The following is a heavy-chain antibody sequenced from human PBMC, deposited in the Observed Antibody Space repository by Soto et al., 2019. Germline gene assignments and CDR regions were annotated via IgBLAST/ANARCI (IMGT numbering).Heavy chain of an antibody. Sequence: WGSLRLSCAASGFTFSSYAMSWVRRAPGKGLEWVSAISGSGGSTYYADSVKGRFTISRDNSKNTLYLQMNSLRAEDTAVYYCAKDPVVPAAIRQGYYYGMDVWGQGTTVTVSS. D-gene: IGHD2-2*02. CDR2: ISGSGGST. CDR1: GFTFSSYA. J-gene: IGHJ6*02. CDR3: AKDPVVPAAIRQGYYYGMDV. V-gene: IGHV3-23*01.